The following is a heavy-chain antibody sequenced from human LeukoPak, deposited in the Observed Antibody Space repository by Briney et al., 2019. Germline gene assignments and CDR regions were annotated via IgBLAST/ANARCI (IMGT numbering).Heavy chain of an antibody. CDR2: IIPIFGTA. D-gene: IGHD1-26*01. Sequence: ASVKVSCKASGGTFSSYAIIWVRQAPGQGLEWMGRIIPIFGTANYAQKFQGRVTITADKSTSTAYMELSSLRSEDTAVYYCARVSGSYFGSNFDYWGQGTLVTVSS. J-gene: IGHJ4*02. CDR3: ARVSGSYFGSNFDY. V-gene: IGHV1-69*06. CDR1: GGTFSSYA.